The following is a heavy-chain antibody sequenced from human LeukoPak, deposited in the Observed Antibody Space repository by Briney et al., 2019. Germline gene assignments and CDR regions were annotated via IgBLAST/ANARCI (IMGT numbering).Heavy chain of an antibody. J-gene: IGHJ6*02. D-gene: IGHD4-11*01. CDR3: ARGTVTTDYYYYYGMDV. CDR2: IYHSGST. V-gene: IGHV4-30-2*01. Sequence: SQTLSLTCTVSGGSISSGGYYWSWIRQPPGKGLEWIGYIYHSGSTYYNPSLKSRVTISVDRSKNQFSLKLSSVTAADTAVYYCARGTVTTDYYYYYGMDVWGQGTTVTVSS. CDR1: GGSISSGGYY.